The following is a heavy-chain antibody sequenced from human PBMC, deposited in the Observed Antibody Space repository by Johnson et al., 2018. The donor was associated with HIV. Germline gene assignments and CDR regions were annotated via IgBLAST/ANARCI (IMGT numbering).Heavy chain of an antibody. J-gene: IGHJ3*02. CDR1: GFSFDDYA. V-gene: IGHV3-9*01. D-gene: IGHD3-22*01. Sequence: VQLVESGGGLVQPGRSLRLSCAASGFSFDDYAMHWVRQAPGKGLEWVSGINWNGRSTYYADSVKGRFTISRDKAKNSLYLQMNSLGAEDTALYYCARLTEYYYDTSGREAMQKNDAFDIWGQGTMVTVSS. CDR3: ARLTEYYYDTSGREAMQKNDAFDI. CDR2: INWNGRST.